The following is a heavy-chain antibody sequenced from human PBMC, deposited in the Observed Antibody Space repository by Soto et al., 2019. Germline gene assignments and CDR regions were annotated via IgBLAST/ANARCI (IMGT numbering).Heavy chain of an antibody. J-gene: IGHJ4*02. CDR2: ISGSGGST. V-gene: IGHV3-23*01. D-gene: IGHD6-6*01. Sequence: EVQLLESGGGLVQPGGSLRLSCAASGFTFSSYAMSWVRQAPGKGLEWVSAISGSGGSTYYADSVKGRFTISRDNSKNKLYLQMNSLRAEGTAVYYCAKEDGWYSSSSAGIDYWGQGTLVTVSS. CDR3: AKEDGWYSSSSAGIDY. CDR1: GFTFSSYA.